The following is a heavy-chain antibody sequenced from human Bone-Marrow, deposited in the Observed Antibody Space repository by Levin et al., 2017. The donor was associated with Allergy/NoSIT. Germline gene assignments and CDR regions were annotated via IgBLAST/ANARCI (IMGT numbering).Heavy chain of an antibody. D-gene: IGHD3-22*01. CDR1: GASISSAPHY. Sequence: TTSETLSLTCTVSGASISSAPHYWSWIRQHPGKGLEWIGYIPYMGCTHYNPSLKSRVAISLDTSNNHFSLKLTSVAAAHTALYYCAREWVVVPATDAFEIWGPGTMVTVSS. CDR3: AREWVVVPATDAFEI. J-gene: IGHJ3*02. CDR2: IPYMGCT. V-gene: IGHV4-31*03.